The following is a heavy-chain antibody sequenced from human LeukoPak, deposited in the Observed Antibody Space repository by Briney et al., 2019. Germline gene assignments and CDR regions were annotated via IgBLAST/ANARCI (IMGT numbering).Heavy chain of an antibody. Sequence: GGSLRLSCAASGFTFSSYSMNWVRQAPGEWLEWVSYISSSSNYINYADSVKGRFTISRNNAKNSLYLQMNSLRAEDTAVYYCARDESLVRGAAFDYWGQGTLVTVSS. CDR3: ARDESLVRGAAFDY. D-gene: IGHD3-10*01. V-gene: IGHV3-21*05. CDR1: GFTFSSYS. J-gene: IGHJ4*02. CDR2: ISSSSNYI.